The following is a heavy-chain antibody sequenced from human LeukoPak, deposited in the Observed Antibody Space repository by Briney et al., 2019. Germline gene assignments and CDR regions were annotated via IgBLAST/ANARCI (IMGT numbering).Heavy chain of an antibody. CDR1: GFTFSSYA. CDR2: IWYDGSNK. CDR3: ARERLRYCSGGSCYGVSD. V-gene: IGHV3-33*08. Sequence: GGSLRLSCAASGFTFSSYAMHWVRQAPGKGLEWVAVIWYDGSNKYYADSVKGRFTISRDNSKNTLYLQMNSLRAEDTAVYYCARERLRYCSGGSCYGVSDWGQGTLVTVSS. D-gene: IGHD2-15*01. J-gene: IGHJ4*02.